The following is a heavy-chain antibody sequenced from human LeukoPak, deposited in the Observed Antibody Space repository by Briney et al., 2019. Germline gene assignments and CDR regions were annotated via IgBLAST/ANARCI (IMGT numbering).Heavy chain of an antibody. CDR2: ISWDGGKT. D-gene: IGHD1-1*01. J-gene: IGHJ4*02. Sequence: GGPLRLSCAASGFTFGDYTLHWVRQAPGKGLEWLSLISWDGGKTNYGNSVKGRFTVSRDNSKNSLFLQMNSLKIDDSGYFYCTTGMFDFWGQGTLVTVSS. CDR3: TTGMFDF. V-gene: IGHV3-43*01. CDR1: GFTFGDYT.